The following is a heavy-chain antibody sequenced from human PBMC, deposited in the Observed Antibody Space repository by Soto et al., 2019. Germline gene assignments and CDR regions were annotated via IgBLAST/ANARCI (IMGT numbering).Heavy chain of an antibody. CDR3: ARGRSGYCSGGSCYPRDFQH. Sequence: QVQLQESGPGLVKPSQTLSLTCTVSGGSISSGGYYWSWIRQHPGKGLEWIGYIYYSGSTYYNPSLKSRVTISVDTSKNQFSLKLSSVTAADTAVYYCARGRSGYCSGGSCYPRDFQHWGQGTLVTVSS. V-gene: IGHV4-31*03. D-gene: IGHD2-15*01. CDR1: GGSISSGGYY. J-gene: IGHJ1*01. CDR2: IYYSGST.